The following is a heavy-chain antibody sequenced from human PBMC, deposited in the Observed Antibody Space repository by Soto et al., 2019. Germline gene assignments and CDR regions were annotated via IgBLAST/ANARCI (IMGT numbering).Heavy chain of an antibody. D-gene: IGHD3-22*01. CDR1: GFTFNRYG. V-gene: IGHV3-33*01. CDR2: IWYDGNTK. CDR3: ASHPRDSSGYWYYFDY. Sequence: GGSLRLSCAASGFTFNRYGMHWVRHAPGKGLEWVAVIWYDGNTKYYTDSVKGRFTISRDNSKNTVYLQMNSLRAEDTSVYYCASHPRDSSGYWYYFDYWGQGTLVTVSS. J-gene: IGHJ4*02.